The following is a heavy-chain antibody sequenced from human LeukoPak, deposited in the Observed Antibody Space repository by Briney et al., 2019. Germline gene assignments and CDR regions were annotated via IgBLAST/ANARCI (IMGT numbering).Heavy chain of an antibody. CDR2: ITGSGRGT. V-gene: IGHV3-23*01. Sequence: GGSLTLSCTASGLTFSNYATTWVRQAPGRGLEWVSSITGSGRGTYYADSVKGRFSVSRDNSQNTVFLHMNSLRADDTALYYCSKDPNGDYVGAFDMWGPGTMVTVSS. CDR1: GLTFSNYA. CDR3: SKDPNGDYVGAFDM. J-gene: IGHJ3*02. D-gene: IGHD4-17*01.